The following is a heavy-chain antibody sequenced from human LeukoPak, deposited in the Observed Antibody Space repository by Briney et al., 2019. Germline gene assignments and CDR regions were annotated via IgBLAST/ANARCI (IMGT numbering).Heavy chain of an antibody. CDR1: GGSISSYY. CDR3: ARENLPYYNDSSPAFDI. J-gene: IGHJ3*02. Sequence: SETLSLTCTVSGGSISSYYWSWIRQPAGKGLEWIGRIYTSGSTNYNPSLKSRVTMSVDTSKNQFSLKLSSVTAADTAVYYCARENLPYYNDSSPAFDIWGQGTMVTVSS. V-gene: IGHV4-4*07. CDR2: IYTSGST. D-gene: IGHD3-22*01.